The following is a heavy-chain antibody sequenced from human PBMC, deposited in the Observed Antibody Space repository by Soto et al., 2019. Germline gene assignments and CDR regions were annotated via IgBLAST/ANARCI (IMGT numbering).Heavy chain of an antibody. CDR2: IRSKAYGGTT. J-gene: IGHJ4*02. V-gene: IGHV3-49*04. CDR1: GFTFGDYA. CDR3: TRVGYSGTRTEDY. D-gene: IGHD1-26*01. Sequence: GGSLRLSCTASGFTFGDYAMSWVRQAPGKGLEWVGFIRSKAYGGTTEYAASVKGRFTISRDYSKSIAYLQMNSLKTEDTAVYYCTRVGYSGTRTEDYWGQGTLVTVSS.